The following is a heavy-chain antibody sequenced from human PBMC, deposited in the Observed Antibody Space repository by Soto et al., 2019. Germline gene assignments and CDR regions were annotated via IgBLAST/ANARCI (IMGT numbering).Heavy chain of an antibody. CDR2: ISAYNGNT. CDR1: GYTFTSYG. J-gene: IGHJ4*02. V-gene: IGHV1-18*01. CDR3: ARVGAYCGGDCYYEVDY. D-gene: IGHD2-21*02. Sequence: QVQLVQSGAEVKKPGASVKVSCKASGYTFTSYGISWVRQAPGQGREWMGWISAYNGNTNYAQKLQGRVTKTTDTPTSTDDMELRSLRSDDTAVYYCARVGAYCGGDCYYEVDYWGQGTLVTVSS.